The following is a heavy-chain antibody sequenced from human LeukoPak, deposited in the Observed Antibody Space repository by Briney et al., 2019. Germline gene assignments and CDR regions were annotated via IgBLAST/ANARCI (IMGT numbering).Heavy chain of an antibody. CDR2: INPDSGGT. D-gene: IGHD5-12*01. CDR1: GYTFTGYY. V-gene: IGHV1-2*02. Sequence: ASVKVSCKASGYTFTGYYMHWVRQAPGQGLEWMGWINPDSGGTNYAQKFQGRVTMTRDTSISTAYMELSRLRSDDTAVYYCARSDIVATIIWFDPWGQGTLVTVSS. J-gene: IGHJ5*02. CDR3: ARSDIVATIIWFDP.